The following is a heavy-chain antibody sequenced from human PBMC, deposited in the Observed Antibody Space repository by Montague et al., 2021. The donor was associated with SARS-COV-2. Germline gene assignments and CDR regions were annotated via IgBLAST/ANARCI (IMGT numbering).Heavy chain of an antibody. J-gene: IGHJ1*01. V-gene: IGHV3-21*01. CDR1: GFTFSSYG. D-gene: IGHD3-3*01. Sequence: SLRLSCAASGFTFSSYGMNWVRQAPGKGLEWVSSISSNSSNTYYADSVKGRFTISRDNAKNSLYLQMNSLRAEDTAVYYCVRGLALHYDIWSGYYRPEYFEYWGQGTLVTVSS. CDR2: ISSNSSNT. CDR3: VRGLALHYDIWSGYYRPEYFEY.